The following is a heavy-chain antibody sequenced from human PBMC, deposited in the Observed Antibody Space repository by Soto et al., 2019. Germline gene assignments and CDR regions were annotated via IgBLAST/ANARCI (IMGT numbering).Heavy chain of an antibody. J-gene: IGHJ4*02. Sequence: QVQLQQWGAGLLKPSETLSLTCAVYGGSFSGYYWSWIRQPPGKGLGWIGEINHSGSTNYNPSLKSRVTISVDTSKNQFSLKLSSVTAADTAVYYCARGSYVDTAMVYYFDYWGQGTLVTVSS. CDR1: GGSFSGYY. CDR3: ARGSYVDTAMVYYFDY. V-gene: IGHV4-34*01. CDR2: INHSGST. D-gene: IGHD5-18*01.